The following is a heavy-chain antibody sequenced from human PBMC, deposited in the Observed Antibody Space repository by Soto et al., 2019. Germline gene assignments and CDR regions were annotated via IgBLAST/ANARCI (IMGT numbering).Heavy chain of an antibody. D-gene: IGHD5-12*01. J-gene: IGHJ5*02. CDR3: ARGPPVWWLPSRWFDP. CDR1: GGSFSGYY. Sequence: QVQLQQWGAGLLKPSETLSLTCAVYGGSFSGYYWSWIRQPPGKGLVWIGEINHSGSTNYNPSLKSRVTISVDTSKNQFSLKLSSVTAADTAVYYCARGPPVWWLPSRWFDPWGQGTLVTVSS. V-gene: IGHV4-34*01. CDR2: INHSGST.